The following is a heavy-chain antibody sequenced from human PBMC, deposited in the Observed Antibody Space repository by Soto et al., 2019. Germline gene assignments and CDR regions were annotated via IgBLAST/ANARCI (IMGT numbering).Heavy chain of an antibody. CDR1: GGTFSRHA. CDR3: AITVTAPYYYYGMDV. J-gene: IGHJ6*02. D-gene: IGHD4-4*01. V-gene: IGHV1-69*01. CDR2: IIPIFGTA. Sequence: QVQLVQSGAEVRKPGSSVKVSCKASGGTFSRHAISWVRQAPGQGLEWMGGIIPIFGTANHAQKFQGRVTIIADESTSTVYMELSSLRSEDTAMYYCAITVTAPYYYYGMDVWGQGTTVTVSS.